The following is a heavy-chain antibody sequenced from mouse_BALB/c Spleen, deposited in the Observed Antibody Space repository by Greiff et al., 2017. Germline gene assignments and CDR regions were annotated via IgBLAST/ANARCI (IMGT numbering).Heavy chain of an antibody. J-gene: IGHJ1*01. Sequence: EVQGVESGGGLVKPGGSLKLSCAASGFTFSSYAMSWVRQTPEKRLEWVASISSGGSTYYPDSVKGRFTISRDNARKILYLQMSSLRSEDTAMYYCASYGNYVYWYFDVWGAGTTVTVSS. V-gene: IGHV5-6-5*01. CDR3: ASYGNYVYWYFDV. CDR2: ISSGGST. CDR1: GFTFSSYA. D-gene: IGHD2-1*01.